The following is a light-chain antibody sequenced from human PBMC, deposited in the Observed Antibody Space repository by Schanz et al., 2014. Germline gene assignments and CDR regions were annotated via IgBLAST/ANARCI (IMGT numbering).Light chain of an antibody. Sequence: QSALTQPRSVSGSPGQSVTISCTGTSSDVGGYNYVSWYQQHPGKAPKLMIYEVSKRPSGVPDRFSGSKSGNTASLTISGLQAEDEADYYCTSYTSSSTFWVFGGGTKLTVL. J-gene: IGLJ3*02. CDR1: SSDVGGYNY. CDR3: TSYTSSSTFWV. CDR2: EVS. V-gene: IGLV2-11*01.